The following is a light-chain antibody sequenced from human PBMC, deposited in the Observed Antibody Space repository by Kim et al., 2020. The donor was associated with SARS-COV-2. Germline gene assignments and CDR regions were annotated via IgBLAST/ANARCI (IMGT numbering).Light chain of an antibody. V-gene: IGLV2-14*01. Sequence: QSALTQPASVSGSPGHSITISCTGTSSDVGGYNYVSWYQQHPGKAPKLMIYEVSNRPSGVSNRFSGSKSGNTASLTISGLQAEDEADYYCSSYTSSSTLGRGVFGGGTQLTVL. CDR2: EVS. CDR3: SSYTSSSTLGRGV. CDR1: SSDVGGYNY. J-gene: IGLJ2*01.